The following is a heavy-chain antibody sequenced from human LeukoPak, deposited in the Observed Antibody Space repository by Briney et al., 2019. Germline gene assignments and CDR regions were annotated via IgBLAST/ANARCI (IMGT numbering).Heavy chain of an antibody. CDR1: GFIFSRYW. CDR3: ARAFGLTDY. CDR2: ISSDGSDA. Sequence: GGSLRLSCAASGFIFSRYWMYWVRQVPGKGLVWVSRISSDGSDASYADSVEGRFAISRDNAKNSLYLQMNSLRDEDTAVYYCARAFGLTDYWGQGTLVTVSS. J-gene: IGHJ4*02. D-gene: IGHD3/OR15-3a*01. V-gene: IGHV3-74*01.